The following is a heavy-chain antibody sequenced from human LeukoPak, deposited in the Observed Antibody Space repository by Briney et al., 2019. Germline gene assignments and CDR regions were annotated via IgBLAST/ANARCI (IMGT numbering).Heavy chain of an antibody. Sequence: GESLTLSCAASGFPFSIYWMSWIRQAPGKGLEWVATINQDGREGYYVDSMKGRFSISKDNARNSLYLHMHSLRAEDTAVYYCAREYYPSFDYWGQGALVTVSS. V-gene: IGHV3-7*01. J-gene: IGHJ4*02. CDR2: INQDGREG. D-gene: IGHD3-10*01. CDR3: AREYYPSFDY. CDR1: GFPFSIYW.